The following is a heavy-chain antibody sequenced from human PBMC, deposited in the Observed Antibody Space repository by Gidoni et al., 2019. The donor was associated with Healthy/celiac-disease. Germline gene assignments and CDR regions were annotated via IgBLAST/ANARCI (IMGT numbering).Heavy chain of an antibody. CDR3: AREMITFGGVIAYYFDY. J-gene: IGHJ4*02. D-gene: IGHD3-16*02. V-gene: IGHV3-21*01. Sequence: EVQLVESGGGLVKPGGSLRLSCAASGVTFSSYSMNWVRQAPGKGLEWVSSISSSSSYIDYADSVKGRFTISRDNAKNSLYLQMNSLRAEDTAVYYCAREMITFGGVIAYYFDYWGQGTLVTVSS. CDR2: ISSSSSYI. CDR1: GVTFSSYS.